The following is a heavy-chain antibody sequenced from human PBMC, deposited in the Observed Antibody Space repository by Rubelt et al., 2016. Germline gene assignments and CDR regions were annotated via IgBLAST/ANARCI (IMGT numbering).Heavy chain of an antibody. CDR3: ARGTGIAAALKFDY. Sequence: QLQLQESGPGLVKPSETMSLTCTVSGDSISSINYYWSWIRQPPGKGMERIGSVFYRGNTYYNTSLESRVTILADTYQTQFSLKLSSVTAADTAVYYCARGTGIAAALKFDYWGQGTLVTVST. CDR2: VFYRGNT. D-gene: IGHD6-13*01. V-gene: IGHV4-39*01. J-gene: IGHJ4*02. CDR1: GDSISSINYY.